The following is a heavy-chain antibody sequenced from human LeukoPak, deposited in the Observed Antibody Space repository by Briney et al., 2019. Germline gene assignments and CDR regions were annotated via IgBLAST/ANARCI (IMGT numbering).Heavy chain of an antibody. Sequence: ASVKVSCKASGYTFTSYDINWVRQATGQGLEWMGWMNPNSGNTGYAQKFQGRVTMTRNTSISTAYMELSSLRSVDTAVYYCARWYYDILTGYPHFDIWGQGTMVTVSS. D-gene: IGHD3-9*01. CDR2: MNPNSGNT. J-gene: IGHJ3*02. V-gene: IGHV1-8*01. CDR3: ARWYYDILTGYPHFDI. CDR1: GYTFTSYD.